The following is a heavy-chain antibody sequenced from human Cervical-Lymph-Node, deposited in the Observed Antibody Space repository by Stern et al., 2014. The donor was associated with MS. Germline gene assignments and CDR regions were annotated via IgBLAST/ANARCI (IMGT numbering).Heavy chain of an antibody. D-gene: IGHD6-13*01. J-gene: IGHJ5*02. CDR3: ALSSETSDRWYSLGYDL. CDR1: GGTFSKIP. Sequence: VQLVESGAEAPKPGSSVKVSCKASGGTFSKIPSTWVRQAPGPGLAWMGGIFPVFGTPTYAQEFRGRVTITADVSTSTVYMELSSLRSDDTAVYYCALSSETSDRWYSLGYDLWGQGTLVTVSS. CDR2: IFPVFGTP. V-gene: IGHV1-69*01.